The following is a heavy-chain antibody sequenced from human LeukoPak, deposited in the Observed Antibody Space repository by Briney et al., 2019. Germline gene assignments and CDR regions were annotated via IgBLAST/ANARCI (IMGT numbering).Heavy chain of an antibody. CDR2: IYHSGST. D-gene: IGHD3-22*01. CDR3: ARRYYDSSGYYYRSTYDAFDI. Sequence: SETLSLTCAVSGYSISSGHYWGWIRQPPGKGLEWIGSIYHSGSTYYNPSLKSRVTISVDTSKNQFSLKLSSVTAADTAVYYCARRYYDSSGYYYRSTYDAFDIWGQGTMVTVSS. J-gene: IGHJ3*02. V-gene: IGHV4-38-2*01. CDR1: GYSISSGHY.